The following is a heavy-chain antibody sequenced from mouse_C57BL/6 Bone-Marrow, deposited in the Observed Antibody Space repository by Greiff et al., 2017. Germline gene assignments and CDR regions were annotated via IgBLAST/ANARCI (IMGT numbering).Heavy chain of an antibody. V-gene: IGHV1-61*01. Sequence: QVQLQQPGAELVRPGSSVKLSCKASGYTFTSYWMDWVKQRPGQGLEWIGNIYPSDSETHYNQKFKDKATLTVEKSSSTVYLELSRLTSDDSAVYYCARGGNYGGYYFDYWGQGTTLTVSS. J-gene: IGHJ2*01. D-gene: IGHD2-1*01. CDR3: ARGGNYGGYYFDY. CDR1: GYTFTSYW. CDR2: IYPSDSET.